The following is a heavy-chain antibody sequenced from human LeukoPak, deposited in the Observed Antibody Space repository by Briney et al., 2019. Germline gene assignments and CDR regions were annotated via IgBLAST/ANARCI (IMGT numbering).Heavy chain of an antibody. J-gene: IGHJ6*03. V-gene: IGHV4-59*01. Sequence: SETLSLTCTVSGGSISSYYWSWIRQPPGKGLEWIGYIYYSGSTNYNPSLKSRVTISVDTSKNQFSPKLSSVTAADTAVYYCASAPALGPTGDRIPNSYYMDVWGKGTTVTISS. CDR2: IYYSGST. CDR3: ASAPALGPTGDRIPNSYYMDV. CDR1: GGSISSYY. D-gene: IGHD7-27*01.